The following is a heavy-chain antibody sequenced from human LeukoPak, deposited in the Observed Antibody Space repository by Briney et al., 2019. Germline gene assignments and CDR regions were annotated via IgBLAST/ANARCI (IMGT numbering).Heavy chain of an antibody. CDR2: IDPSDSYT. CDR3: ARHLARKYDILTGYHDAFDI. Sequence: GESLKISCKGSGYSFTSYWISWVRQMPGKGVEWMGRIDPSDSYTNYSPSFQGHVTISADKSISTAYLQWSSLKASDTAMYYCARHLARKYDILTGYHDAFDIWGQGTMVTVSS. D-gene: IGHD3-9*01. CDR1: GYSFTSYW. V-gene: IGHV5-10-1*01. J-gene: IGHJ3*02.